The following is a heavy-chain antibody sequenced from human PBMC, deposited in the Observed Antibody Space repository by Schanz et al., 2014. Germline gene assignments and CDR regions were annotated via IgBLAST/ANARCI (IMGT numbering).Heavy chain of an antibody. CDR2: MNPNSGTT. V-gene: IGHV1-8*01. Sequence: QVQLVQSGAEVKKPGASVKVSCKASGYTLTNFDINWVRQAPGQGLEWMGWMNPNSGTTGYAQKFQGRVTMTRNTSTSTAYMELRGLRSEDTAVYYCARGGAYRSPSPVFYFDYWGQGTLVTVSS. CDR3: ARGGAYRSPSPVFYFDY. J-gene: IGHJ4*02. CDR1: GYTLTNFD. D-gene: IGHD6-6*01.